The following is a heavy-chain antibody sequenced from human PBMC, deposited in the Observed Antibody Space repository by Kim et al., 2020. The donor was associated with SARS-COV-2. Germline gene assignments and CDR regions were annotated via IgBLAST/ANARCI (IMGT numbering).Heavy chain of an antibody. J-gene: IGHJ1*01. CDR3: ARDGEQWLATAAPVYFQH. CDR2: INAGNGNT. Sequence: ASVKVSCKASGYTFTSYAMHWVRQAPGQRLEWMGWINAGNGNTKYSQKFQGRVTITRDTSASTAYMELSSLRSEDTAVYYCARDGEQWLATAAPVYFQHWGQGTLVTVSS. CDR1: GYTFTSYA. V-gene: IGHV1-3*01. D-gene: IGHD6-19*01.